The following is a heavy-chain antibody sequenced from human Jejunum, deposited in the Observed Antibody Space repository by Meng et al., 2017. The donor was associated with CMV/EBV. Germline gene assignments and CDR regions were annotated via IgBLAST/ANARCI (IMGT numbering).Heavy chain of an antibody. J-gene: IGHJ5*02. CDR3: ARGRATLSGNWFDT. CDR1: GYTFADVA. D-gene: IGHD2-8*01. V-gene: IGHV1-18*01. CDR2: ISTYTGNT. Sequence: KASGYTFADVAIGRVRQAAGQGLEWMGWISTYTGNTRYSHKFQGRVTMTTDTSMNTAYLDVTNLRSDDTAVYYCARGRATLSGNWFDTWGQGTLVTVSS.